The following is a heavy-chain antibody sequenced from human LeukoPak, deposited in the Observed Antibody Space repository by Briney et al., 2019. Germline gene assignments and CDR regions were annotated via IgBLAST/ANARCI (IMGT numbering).Heavy chain of an antibody. D-gene: IGHD6-13*01. CDR2: IYYSGST. V-gene: IGHV4-59*08. CDR1: GGSISSYY. CDR3: ARWYSSSWYFSAFDI. Sequence: PSETLSLTCTVSGGSISSYYWRWIRQPPGKGLEWIGYIYYSGSTNYNPSLKSRATISVDTSKNQFSLKLSSVTAADTAVYYCARWYSSSWYFSAFDIWGQGTMVTVSS. J-gene: IGHJ3*02.